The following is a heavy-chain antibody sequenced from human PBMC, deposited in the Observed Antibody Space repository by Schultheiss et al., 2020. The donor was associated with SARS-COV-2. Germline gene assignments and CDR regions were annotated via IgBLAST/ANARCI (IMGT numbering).Heavy chain of an antibody. D-gene: IGHD3-10*01. V-gene: IGHV4-61*01. J-gene: IGHJ6*02. Sequence: SETLFLTCTVSGGSISSSSYYWSWIRQPPGKGLECIGYIYYSGITNYNPSLKSRVTTSVDTSKNQFSLKLSSVTAADTAIYYCARDNTYYGPMDVWGQGTTVTVSS. CDR1: GGSISSSSYY. CDR2: IYYSGIT. CDR3: ARDNTYYGPMDV.